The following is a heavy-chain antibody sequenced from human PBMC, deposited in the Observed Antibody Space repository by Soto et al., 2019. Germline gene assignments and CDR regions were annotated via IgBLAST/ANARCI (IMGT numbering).Heavy chain of an antibody. V-gene: IGHV4-30-4*01. CDR1: GGSISSGDYY. D-gene: IGHD3-10*01. CDR3: ARSYGSGSYYDY. Sequence: SETLSLTCTVSGGSISSGDYYWSWIRQPPGKGLEWIGYIYYSGSTYYNPSLKSRVTISVDTSKNQFSLKLSSVTAADTAVYYCARSYGSGSYYDYWGQGTLDTVSS. J-gene: IGHJ4*02. CDR2: IYYSGST.